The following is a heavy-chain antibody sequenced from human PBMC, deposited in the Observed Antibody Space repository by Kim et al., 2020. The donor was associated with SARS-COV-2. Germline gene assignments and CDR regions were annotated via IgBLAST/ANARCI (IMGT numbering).Heavy chain of an antibody. V-gene: IGHV3-9*01. J-gene: IGHJ6*02. CDR1: GFTFDDYA. Sequence: GVSLRLSCAASGFTFDDYAMHWVRQAPGKCLEWVSGISWNSGSIGYADSVKGRFTISRDNAKNSLYLQMNNLRAEDTALYYCAKDMRSSWSGYIPPYYYYGMDVWGQGTTVTVSS. CDR2: ISWNSGSI. CDR3: AKDMRSSWSGYIPPYYYYGMDV. D-gene: IGHD3-3*01.